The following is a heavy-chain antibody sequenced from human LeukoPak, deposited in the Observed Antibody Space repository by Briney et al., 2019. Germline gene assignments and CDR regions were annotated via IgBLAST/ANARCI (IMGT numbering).Heavy chain of an antibody. D-gene: IGHD6-19*01. CDR2: INHSGST. CDR1: GGSFSGYY. CDR3: ARVPSSYSSGWYGGYYYMDV. Sequence: SETLSLTCAVYGGSFSGYYWSWIRQPPGKGLEWIGEINHSGSTNYNPSLKSRVTISVDTSKNQFSLKLSSVTAADTAVYYCARVPSSYSSGWYGGYYYMDVWGKGTTVTISS. J-gene: IGHJ6*03. V-gene: IGHV4-34*01.